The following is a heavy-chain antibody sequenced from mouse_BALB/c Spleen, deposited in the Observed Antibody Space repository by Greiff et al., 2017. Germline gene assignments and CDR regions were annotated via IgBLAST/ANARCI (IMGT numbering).Heavy chain of an antibody. CDR2: IWGDGST. CDR1: GFSLTGYG. V-gene: IGHV2-6-7*01. Sequence: VHLVESGPGPVAPSQSLSITCTVSGFSLTGYGVTWVRQPPGKGLEWLGMIWGDGSTDYNSALKSRLSISKDNAKSQVFLKMNSLQTDDTARYYSARDLYDAMDYWGQGTSVTVSS. J-gene: IGHJ4*01. CDR3: ARDLYDAMDY.